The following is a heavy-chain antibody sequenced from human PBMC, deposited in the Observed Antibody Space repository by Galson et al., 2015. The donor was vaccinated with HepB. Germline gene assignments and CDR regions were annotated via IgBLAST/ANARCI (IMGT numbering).Heavy chain of an antibody. CDR3: ARDDGSSWSG. CDR2: INTYTGGP. Sequence: SVKVSCKASGYTFTDYTMHWVRQAPGQGLEWMGSINTYTGGPTYAQGFAGRYVFSLDTSVSTAYLQITNLTPEDTAIYYCARDDGSSWSGWGQGTLVTVSS. CDR1: GYTFTDYT. D-gene: IGHD6-13*01. J-gene: IGHJ4*02. V-gene: IGHV7-4-1*02.